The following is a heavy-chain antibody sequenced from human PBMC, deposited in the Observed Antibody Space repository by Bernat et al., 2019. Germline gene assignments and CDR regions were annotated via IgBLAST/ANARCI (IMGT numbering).Heavy chain of an antibody. Sequence: EVQLVESGGGLVQPGGSLRVSCAVSGLTFSSYWMSWVRQAPGKGPEWVANIKKDGSEKYYVDSVKGRFTISRDNAKNSLYLQMNSLRADDTAVYYCAKYLTVTAGGSFDYWGQGTLVTVSS. D-gene: IGHD3-9*01. J-gene: IGHJ4*02. V-gene: IGHV3-7*03. CDR3: AKYLTVTAGGSFDY. CDR1: GLTFSSYW. CDR2: IKKDGSEK.